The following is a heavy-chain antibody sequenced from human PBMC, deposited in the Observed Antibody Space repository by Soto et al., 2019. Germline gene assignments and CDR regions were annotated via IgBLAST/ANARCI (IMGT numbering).Heavy chain of an antibody. CDR3: ARSISWKQLWASDY. CDR1: GFTVSTYG. J-gene: IGHJ4*02. Sequence: GGSLRLSCAASGFTVSTYGMHWVRQAPGKGLECVAVLSYDGNSQYYADSVKGRFTISRDNSKNTLYLQMNSLRDDDAAVYYCARSISWKQLWASDYWGQGTMVTVYS. D-gene: IGHD5-18*01. CDR2: LSYDGNSQ. V-gene: IGHV3-30*03.